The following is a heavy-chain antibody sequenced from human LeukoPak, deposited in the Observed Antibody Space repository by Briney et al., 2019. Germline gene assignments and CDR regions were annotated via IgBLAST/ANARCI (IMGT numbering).Heavy chain of an antibody. CDR3: ARSGEGGAY. CDR1: GGSVSSHY. J-gene: IGHJ4*02. Sequence: SETLSLTYTVSGGSVSSHYWSWIRQPPGKGLEWIGYIYYSRSTIYSPSLQGRVTIKIDTSKNQFSLNLSSVTAADTAVYYCARSGEGGAYWGQGTLVTVSS. CDR2: IYYSRST. V-gene: IGHV4-59*02. D-gene: IGHD2-15*01.